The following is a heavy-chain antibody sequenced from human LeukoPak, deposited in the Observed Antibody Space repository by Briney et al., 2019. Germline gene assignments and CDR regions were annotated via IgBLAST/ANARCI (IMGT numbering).Heavy chain of an antibody. D-gene: IGHD2-15*01. CDR2: IYYSGST. V-gene: IGHV4-39*01. Sequence: SETLSLTCTVSGGSISSGSYYWGWIRQPPGKGLEWIGTIYYSGSTYYNPSLKSRVTISVDTSKNQFSLKLSSVTAADTAVYYCASHLGYCSGGSCYWDYWGQGTLVTVSS. J-gene: IGHJ4*02. CDR3: ASHLGYCSGGSCYWDY. CDR1: GGSISSGSYY.